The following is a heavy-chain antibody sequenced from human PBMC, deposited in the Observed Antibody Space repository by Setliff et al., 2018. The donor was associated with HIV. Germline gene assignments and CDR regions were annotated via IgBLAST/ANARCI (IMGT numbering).Heavy chain of an antibody. CDR2: INHSGIT. J-gene: IGHJ4*02. V-gene: IGHV4-34*01. Sequence: SETLSLTCAVYGGSFSASYWSWIRQAPGKGLEWIGEINHSGITHYNPSLETRVTMFVDTSKNQFSLRLSSVTAADTAVYYCARLSYSGSSGSRLFDFWGQGTLVTVSS. CDR1: GGSFSASY. D-gene: IGHD6-6*01. CDR3: ARLSYSGSSGSRLFDF.